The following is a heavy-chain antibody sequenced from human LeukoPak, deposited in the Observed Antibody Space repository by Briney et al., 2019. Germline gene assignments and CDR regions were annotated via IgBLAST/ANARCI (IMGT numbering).Heavy chain of an antibody. J-gene: IGHJ6*02. CDR3: ASGVLITMVRGVISEEAYYGMDV. D-gene: IGHD3-10*01. CDR1: GYTFTDYY. Sequence: ASVKVSCKASGYTFTDYYMHWVRQAPGQGLEWMGRINPNSGGTNYAQKFQGRVTMTRDTSISTAYMELSSLRSEDTAVYYCASGVLITMVRGVISEEAYYGMDVWGQGTTVTVSS. V-gene: IGHV1-2*06. CDR2: INPNSGGT.